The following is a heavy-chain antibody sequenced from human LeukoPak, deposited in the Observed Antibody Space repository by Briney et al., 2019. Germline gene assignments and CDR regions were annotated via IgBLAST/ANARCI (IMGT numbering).Heavy chain of an antibody. CDR2: VKYDGTVT. CDR3: VKSDWFDP. J-gene: IGHJ5*02. Sequence: GGSLRLSCAASGFAISSYWMSWVRQAPGKGLVWVARVKYDGTVTTYADFVKGRFTISKDSAKNTLYLQMNSLRAEDTGVYYCVKSDWFDPWGQGTLVTVSP. V-gene: IGHV3-74*01. CDR1: GFAISSYW.